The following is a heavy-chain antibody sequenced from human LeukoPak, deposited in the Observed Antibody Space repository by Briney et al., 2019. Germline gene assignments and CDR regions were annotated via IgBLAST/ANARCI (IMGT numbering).Heavy chain of an antibody. Sequence: ASAKVSCKASGYPFIGNYIHWVRQAPGQGLEWMGWINPNSGGTQYSQKFQGRVTLTRDTSISTAYMELSRLRSDDTAVYYCAREVGAADYYGMDVWGQGTTVTVSS. CDR3: AREVGAADYYGMDV. V-gene: IGHV1-2*02. D-gene: IGHD1-26*01. CDR2: INPNSGGT. J-gene: IGHJ6*02. CDR1: GYPFIGNY.